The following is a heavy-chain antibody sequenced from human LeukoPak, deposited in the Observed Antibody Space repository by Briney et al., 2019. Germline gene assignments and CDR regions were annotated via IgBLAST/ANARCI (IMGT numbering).Heavy chain of an antibody. CDR1: GFTFSDYY. CDR3: ARDRGRRDGYNYAFDI. Sequence: GGSLRLSCAASGFTFSDYYMSWIRQAPGKGLEWVSYISSSGSTIYYADSVKGRFTISMDNAKNSLYLQMNSLRAEDTAVYYCARDRGRRDGYNYAFDIWGQGTMVTVSS. D-gene: IGHD5-24*01. CDR2: ISSSGSTI. V-gene: IGHV3-11*01. J-gene: IGHJ3*02.